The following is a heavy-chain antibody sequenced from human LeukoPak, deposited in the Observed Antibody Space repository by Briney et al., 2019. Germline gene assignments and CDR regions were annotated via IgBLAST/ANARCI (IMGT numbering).Heavy chain of an antibody. V-gene: IGHV3-23*01. CDR1: GFTFSSYA. CDR3: AKVGVWGSYRYPYFDY. J-gene: IGHJ4*02. D-gene: IGHD3-16*02. Sequence: GGSLRLSCAASGFTFSSYAMSWVRQAPGKGLEWVSTISGSGDSTYYADSVKGRFTISRDNSKNTLYLQMNSLRAEDTAVYYCAKVGVWGSYRYPYFDYWGQGTLVTVSS. CDR2: ISGSGDST.